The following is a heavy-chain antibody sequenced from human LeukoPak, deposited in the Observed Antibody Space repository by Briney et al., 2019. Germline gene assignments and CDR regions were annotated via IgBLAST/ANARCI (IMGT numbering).Heavy chain of an antibody. CDR2: MYYDGSS. CDR3: ARRSDSGSDDGEDYFDY. V-gene: IGHV4-39*01. Sequence: SETLSLACTVSGGSINSGTFYWGWIRQPPGKGLEWIGSMYYDGSSYYNPSLKSRVTTSVDTSKNQFSLKLTSVAAADTAVYFCARRSDSGSDDGEDYFDYWGQGTLVTVSS. J-gene: IGHJ4*02. D-gene: IGHD1-26*01. CDR1: GGSINSGTFY.